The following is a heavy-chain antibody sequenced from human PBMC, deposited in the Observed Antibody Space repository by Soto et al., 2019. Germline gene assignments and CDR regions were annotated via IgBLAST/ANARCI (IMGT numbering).Heavy chain of an antibody. CDR3: ARDVREIGPYYYYYMDV. CDR2: ISSSSSYI. J-gene: IGHJ6*03. CDR1: GFTFSSYS. V-gene: IGHV3-21*01. D-gene: IGHD1-26*01. Sequence: GGSLRLSCAASGFTFSSYSMNWVRQAPGKGLEWVSSISSSSSYIYYADSVKGRFTISRDNGMNSLYLQMNSLRAEDTAVYYCARDVREIGPYYYYYMDVWGKGTTVTVSS.